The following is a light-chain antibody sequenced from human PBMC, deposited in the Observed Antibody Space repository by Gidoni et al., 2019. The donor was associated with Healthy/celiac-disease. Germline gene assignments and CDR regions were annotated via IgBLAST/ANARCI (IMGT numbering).Light chain of an antibody. J-gene: IGKJ2*03. CDR2: DAS. CDR1: QSVSSY. CDR3: QQRSNWPPGYS. V-gene: IGKV3-11*01. Sequence: DIVLTQSPATLSLSPGERATLSCRASQSVSSYLAWYQQKPGQAPRLLIYDASNRATGIPARCSGSGSGTDVTLTISSREPEDFAVYYCQQRSNWPPGYSFGQGTKLEIK.